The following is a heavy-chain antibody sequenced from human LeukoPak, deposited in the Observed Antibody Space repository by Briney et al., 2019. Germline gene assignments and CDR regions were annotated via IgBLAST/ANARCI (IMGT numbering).Heavy chain of an antibody. CDR3: ASGIAVAGTGVDY. D-gene: IGHD6-19*01. CDR2: IYYSGST. J-gene: IGHJ4*02. V-gene: IGHV4-39*01. CDR1: GGSISSSSYY. Sequence: SETLSLTCTVSGGSISSSSYYWGWIRQPPGKGLEWIGSIYYSGSTYYNPSLKSRVTISVDTSKNQFSLKLSSVTAADTAVYYCASGIAVAGTGVDYWGQRTLVTVSS.